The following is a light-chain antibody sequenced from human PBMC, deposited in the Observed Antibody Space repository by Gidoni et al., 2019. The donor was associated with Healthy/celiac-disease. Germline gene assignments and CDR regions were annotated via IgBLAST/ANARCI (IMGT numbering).Light chain of an antibody. CDR1: QSISSY. Sequence: DIQMTQSPSSLSASVGDRVTITCRASQSISSYLNWYQQKPGKAPKLLIYAASSLQSGVPSRFSGSGSGTDFTLTISSLQPEDFATYYWQKSYSTLTFXPXTKVDIK. CDR2: AAS. J-gene: IGKJ3*01. V-gene: IGKV1-39*01. CDR3: QKSYSTLT.